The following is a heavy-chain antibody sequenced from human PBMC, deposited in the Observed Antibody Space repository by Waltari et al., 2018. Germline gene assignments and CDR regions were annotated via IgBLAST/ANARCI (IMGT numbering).Heavy chain of an antibody. Sequence: QVQLQESGPGLVKPSETLSLTCTVSGGSISSYYWSWIRQPPGKGLEGIGYLYSSGSTNSNPSLKRRVSISVDTSKNQFSLKVRSMTAADTAVYYCARDRGYQDYWGQGTLVTVSS. D-gene: IGHD3-10*01. J-gene: IGHJ4*02. CDR2: LYSSGST. CDR1: GGSISSYY. V-gene: IGHV4-59*01. CDR3: ARDRGYQDY.